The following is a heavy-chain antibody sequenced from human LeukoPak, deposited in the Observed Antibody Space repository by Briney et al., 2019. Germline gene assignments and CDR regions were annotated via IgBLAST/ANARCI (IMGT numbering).Heavy chain of an antibody. CDR2: IYPRDSDT. CDR1: GYSVTSYW. Sequence: PGESLKISCKGSGYSVTSYWIAWVRQMPGEGLEWMGTIYPRDSDTRYSPSFRGQVTISADKSISTAYLQWSSLKASDTATYYCARLKGYCSGGSCYYFDYWGQGTLVTVSS. V-gene: IGHV5-51*01. D-gene: IGHD2-15*01. J-gene: IGHJ4*02. CDR3: ARLKGYCSGGSCYYFDY.